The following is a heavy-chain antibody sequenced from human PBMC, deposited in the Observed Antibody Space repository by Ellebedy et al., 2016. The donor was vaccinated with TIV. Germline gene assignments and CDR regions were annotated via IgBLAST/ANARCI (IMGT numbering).Heavy chain of an antibody. Sequence: GGSLRLSCAASGFTFSSYAMHWVRQAPGKGLEWVAVISYDGSNKYYADSVKGRFTISRDNSKNTLFLQMNSLRAEDTAVYYCAREHEGVDPWGQGTLVTVSS. D-gene: IGHD3-16*01. J-gene: IGHJ5*02. CDR1: GFTFSSYA. CDR2: ISYDGSNK. CDR3: AREHEGVDP. V-gene: IGHV3-30*07.